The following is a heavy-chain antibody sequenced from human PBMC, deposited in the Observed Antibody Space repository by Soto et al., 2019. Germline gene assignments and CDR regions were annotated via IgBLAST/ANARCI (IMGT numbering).Heavy chain of an antibody. CDR1: GGSISSSSYY. V-gene: IGHV4-39*01. J-gene: IGHJ5*02. CDR2: IYYSGST. D-gene: IGHD3-3*02. Sequence: QLQLQESGPGLVKPSETLSLTCTVSGGSISSSSYYWGWIRQPPGKGLEWIGSIYYSGSTYYNPSLKSRVTIAVDTSKNQSSLKLSSVTAADTAVYYCASPKIAFYNWFDPWGQGTLVTVSS. CDR3: ASPKIAFYNWFDP.